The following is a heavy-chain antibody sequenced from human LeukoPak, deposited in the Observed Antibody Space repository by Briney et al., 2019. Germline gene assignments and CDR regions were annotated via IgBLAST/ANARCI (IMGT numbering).Heavy chain of an antibody. J-gene: IGHJ4*02. D-gene: IGHD6-13*01. CDR2: ISWNSGSI. Sequence: GGSLRLSCAASGFTFDDYAMHWVRQAPGKGLEWVSGISWNSGSIGYADSVKGRFTISRDNAKNSLYLQMNSLRAEDTALYYCAKDSGYGIAAAAPDYWGQGTLVTVSS. CDR3: AKDSGYGIAAAAPDY. CDR1: GFTFDDYA. V-gene: IGHV3-9*01.